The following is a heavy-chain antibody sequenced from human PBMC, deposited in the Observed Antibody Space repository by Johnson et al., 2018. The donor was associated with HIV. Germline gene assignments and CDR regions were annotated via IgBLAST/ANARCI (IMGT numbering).Heavy chain of an antibody. CDR2: ISFDGSNK. D-gene: IGHD3-16*01. Sequence: QVQLVESGGGVVRPGGSLRLSCAASGFQIDDYGMSWVRQVPGKGLEWVAVISFDGSNKYYADSVKGRFTISRDNSKNTLYLQMNSLTIDDTAVYYCAKDPRYKYGGAFDIWGQGTMVTVSS. J-gene: IGHJ3*02. V-gene: IGHV3-30*18. CDR1: GFQIDDYG. CDR3: AKDPRYKYGGAFDI.